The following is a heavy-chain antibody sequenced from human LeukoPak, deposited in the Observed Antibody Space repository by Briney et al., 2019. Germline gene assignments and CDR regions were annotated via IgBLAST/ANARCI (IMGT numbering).Heavy chain of an antibody. D-gene: IGHD3-22*01. CDR3: AKVTRPTYYYDSSSAFDI. CDR2: ISYDGSNK. V-gene: IGHV3-30*18. J-gene: IGHJ3*02. Sequence: GGSLRLSCAASGFTFSSYGMHWVRQAPGKGLEWVAVISYDGSNKYYEDSVKGRFTIYRDNPKNTLYLQMNSLRAEDTAVYYCAKVTRPTYYYDSSSAFDIGGQGTMVTVS. CDR1: GFTFSSYG.